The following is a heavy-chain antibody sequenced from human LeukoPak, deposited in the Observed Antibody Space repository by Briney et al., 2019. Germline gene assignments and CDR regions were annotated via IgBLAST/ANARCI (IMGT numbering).Heavy chain of an antibody. D-gene: IGHD3-10*01. J-gene: IGHJ5*02. Sequence: ASVKVSCKASGYTFTSYDFNWVRQATGQGLEWMGWMNLNSDNTGYAQKFQGRVTMTRNTSISTSYMELSSLRSEDTAVYYCARVVFTMVRGGGFDPWGQGTLVTVSS. V-gene: IGHV1-8*01. CDR3: ARVVFTMVRGGGFDP. CDR2: MNLNSDNT. CDR1: GYTFTSYD.